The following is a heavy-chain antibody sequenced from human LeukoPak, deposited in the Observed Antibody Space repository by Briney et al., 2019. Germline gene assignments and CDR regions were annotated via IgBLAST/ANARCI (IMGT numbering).Heavy chain of an antibody. CDR3: ALPRSGSEAFDY. Sequence: ASVKVSCNASGGTFSSYAISWVRQAPGQGLEWMGGIIPIFGTANYAQKFQGRVTITADESTSTAYMELSSLRSEDTAVYYCALPRSGSEAFDYWGQGTLVTVSS. D-gene: IGHD3-10*01. J-gene: IGHJ4*02. CDR1: GGTFSSYA. CDR2: IIPIFGTA. V-gene: IGHV1-69*13.